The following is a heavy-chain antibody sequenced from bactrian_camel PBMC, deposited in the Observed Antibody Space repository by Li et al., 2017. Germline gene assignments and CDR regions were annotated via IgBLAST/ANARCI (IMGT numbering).Heavy chain of an antibody. J-gene: IGHJ4*01. V-gene: IGHV3S1*01. CDR2: IYTADGRA. Sequence: VQLVESGGGSVQAGGSLRLSCAASGFTSSDTWIQWVRQVPGKGLEWVSTIYTADGRANSADSVKDRSTVFRDYAENTLYLQLNSLKTEDTAMYFCSSLYNRYWGQGTQVTVS. CDR3: SSLYNRY. CDR1: GFTSSDTW.